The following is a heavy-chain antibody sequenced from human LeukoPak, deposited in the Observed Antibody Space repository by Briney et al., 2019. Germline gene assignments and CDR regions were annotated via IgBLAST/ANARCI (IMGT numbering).Heavy chain of an antibody. V-gene: IGHV1-69*05. Sequence: SVKVSCKASGGTFSSYAISWVRQAPGQGLEWMGRIIPIFGTANYAQKFQGRVTITTEESTTTAYMELSSLRSEDTAVYHCAKGSYYYDSADYFDYWGQGTLVTVSS. CDR1: GGTFSSYA. CDR3: AKGSYYYDSADYFDY. CDR2: IIPIFGTA. J-gene: IGHJ4*02. D-gene: IGHD3-22*01.